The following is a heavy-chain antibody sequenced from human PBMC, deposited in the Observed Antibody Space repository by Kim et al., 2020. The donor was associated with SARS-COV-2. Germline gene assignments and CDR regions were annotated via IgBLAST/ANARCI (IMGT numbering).Heavy chain of an antibody. V-gene: IGHV4-4*02. CDR3: ARDTEHSGSYSDWFDP. CDR2: IYHSGST. CDR1: GGSISSSNW. D-gene: IGHD1-26*01. J-gene: IGHJ5*02. Sequence: SETLSLTCAVSGGSISSSNWWSWVRQPPGKGLEWIGEIYHSGSTNYNPSLKSRVTISVDKSKNQFSLKLSSVTAADTAVYYCARDTEHSGSYSDWFDPWGQGTLVTVSS.